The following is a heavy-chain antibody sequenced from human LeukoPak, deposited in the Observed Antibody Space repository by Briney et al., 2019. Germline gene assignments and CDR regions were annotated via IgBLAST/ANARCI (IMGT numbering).Heavy chain of an antibody. CDR1: DESFSGYY. D-gene: IGHD6-19*01. CDR3: ARGTLYSGWSYYFDY. J-gene: IGHJ4*02. CDR2: INQSGST. V-gene: IGHV4-34*01. Sequence: SETLSLTCGVYDESFSGYYWSWIRQPPGKGLEWIGEINQSGSTDYSPSLKSRVTISVDMSKNHFSLRLSSVTAADTAVYYCARGTLYSGWSYYFDYWGQGTLVRVSS.